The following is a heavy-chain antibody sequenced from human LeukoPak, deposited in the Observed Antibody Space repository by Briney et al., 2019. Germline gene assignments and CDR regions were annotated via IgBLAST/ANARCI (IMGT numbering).Heavy chain of an antibody. D-gene: IGHD6-6*01. CDR1: GFTFSDYY. V-gene: IGHV3-11*04. Sequence: GESLRLSCAASGFTFSDYYMTCIRQAPGKGLEWVSYITSAGTIYNADSAKGRFTISRDNAKNSLYLQLNRLRAEDTAVYYCARDRGTHSSSPNSGAFDIWGQGTMVTVSS. CDR2: ITSAGTI. CDR3: ARDRGTHSSSPNSGAFDI. J-gene: IGHJ3*02.